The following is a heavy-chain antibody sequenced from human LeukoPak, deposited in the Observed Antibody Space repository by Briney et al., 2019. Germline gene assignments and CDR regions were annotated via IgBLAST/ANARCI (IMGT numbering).Heavy chain of an antibody. V-gene: IGHV3-48*01. D-gene: IGHD3-9*01. CDR3: AITHYDILTGYHKYMGV. J-gene: IGHJ6*03. CDR2: TSSSSSTI. Sequence: GGSLRLSCAAAEFTFSSYSTNWVRQAAGKGLEWVAYTSSSSSTIYYADSVKGRFTISRDNAKNSLYLQMNSLRAEDTAVYYCAITHYDILTGYHKYMGVWGKGTTVTISS. CDR1: EFTFSSYS.